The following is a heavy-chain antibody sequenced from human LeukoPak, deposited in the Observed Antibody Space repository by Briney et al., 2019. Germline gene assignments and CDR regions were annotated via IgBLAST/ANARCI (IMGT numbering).Heavy chain of an antibody. V-gene: IGHV3-30-3*01. D-gene: IGHD3-16*02. CDR3: AREKGDYDYVWRSHRLDY. CDR2: ISYDGSNK. J-gene: IGHJ4*02. CDR1: GFTFSSYA. Sequence: GGSLRLSCAASGFTFSSYAMHWVRQAPGKGLEWVAVISYDGSNKYYADSVKGRFTISRDNSKNTLYLQMNSLRAEDTAVYYCAREKGDYDYVWRSHRLDYWGQGTLVTVSS.